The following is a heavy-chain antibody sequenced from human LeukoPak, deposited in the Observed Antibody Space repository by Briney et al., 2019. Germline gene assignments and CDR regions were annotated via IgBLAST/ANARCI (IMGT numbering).Heavy chain of an antibody. Sequence: GSLRLSCAASGFTFSDYYMSWIRQPPGKGLEWIGEINHSGSTNYNPSLKSRVTISVDTSKNQFSLKLSSVTAADTAVYYCARGGTNGWLWPKHFDYWGQGTLVTVSS. J-gene: IGHJ4*02. CDR1: GFTFSDYY. D-gene: IGHD5-12*01. CDR3: ARGGTNGWLWPKHFDY. CDR2: INHSGST. V-gene: IGHV4-34*01.